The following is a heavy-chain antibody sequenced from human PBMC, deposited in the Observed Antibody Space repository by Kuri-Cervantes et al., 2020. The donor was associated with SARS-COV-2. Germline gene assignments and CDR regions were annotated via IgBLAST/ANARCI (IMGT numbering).Heavy chain of an antibody. J-gene: IGHJ4*02. D-gene: IGHD3-10*01. CDR1: GYSISSGHY. Sequence: ESLKISCTVSGYSISSGHYWSWIRQPPGKGLEWIGYIYYSGSTNYNPSLKSRVTISVDTSKNQFSLKLSSVTAADTAVYYCASDLFGELATYFDYWGQGTLVTVSS. V-gene: IGHV4-61*01. CDR2: IYYSGST. CDR3: ASDLFGELATYFDY.